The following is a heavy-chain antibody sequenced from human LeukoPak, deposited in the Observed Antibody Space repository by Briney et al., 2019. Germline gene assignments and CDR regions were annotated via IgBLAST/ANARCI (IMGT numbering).Heavy chain of an antibody. CDR3: ARGKRRFDS. J-gene: IGHJ4*02. CDR2: ISGRSYSM. CDR1: GFSFNEPY. V-gene: IGHV3-11*01. Sequence: GGSLRLSCGASGFSFNEPYMTWIRQAPGKGLEWVAYISGRSYSMYYAGSVKGRFTISRDNARNSLYLHMNSLRADDTAVYYCARGKRRFDSWGQGTLVTVSS.